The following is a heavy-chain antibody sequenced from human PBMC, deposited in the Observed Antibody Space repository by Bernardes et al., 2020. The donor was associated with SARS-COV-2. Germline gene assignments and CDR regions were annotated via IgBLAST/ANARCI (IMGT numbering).Heavy chain of an antibody. CDR1: GITFSRYN. Sequence: GGSLRLSCAASGITFSRYNMNWVRQAPGRGLEWLSYIGGTGDIIYYADSVKGRFTISRDNAKNSLYLQMNSLRDEDTAVYYCARGKWVTTLTTEYFDLWGRGTLVSVSS. CDR2: IGGTGDII. D-gene: IGHD4-17*01. CDR3: ARGKWVTTLTTEYFDL. J-gene: IGHJ2*01. V-gene: IGHV3-48*02.